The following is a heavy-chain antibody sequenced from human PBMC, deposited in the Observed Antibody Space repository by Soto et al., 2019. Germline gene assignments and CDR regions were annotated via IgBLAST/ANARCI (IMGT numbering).Heavy chain of an antibody. CDR2: VYPGDSET. J-gene: IGHJ6*02. CDR3: ARHGFVAAAPLWGYYDAMDV. Sequence: PGESLKISCQGGGYDFTTFWIAWVRQMPGKGLEWMGIVYPGDSETRYSPSFQGQVTISADKSTNTAYLQWTSLKASDTAMYYCARHGFVAAAPLWGYYDAMDVWGQGTTVTVSS. V-gene: IGHV5-51*01. CDR1: GYDFTTFW. D-gene: IGHD2-15*01.